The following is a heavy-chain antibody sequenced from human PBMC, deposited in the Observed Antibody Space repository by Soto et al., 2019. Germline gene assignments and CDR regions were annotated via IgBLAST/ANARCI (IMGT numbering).Heavy chain of an antibody. CDR3: ARARYDFWSGYLNV. D-gene: IGHD3-3*01. J-gene: IGHJ6*02. CDR2: IYYSGST. V-gene: IGHV4-61*01. CDR1: GGSVSSGSYY. Sequence: PSETLSLTCTVSGGSVSSGSYYWSWIRQPPGKGLEWIGHIYYSGSTNYNPSLKSRVTISVDTSKNQFSLKLSSVTAADTAVYYCARARYDFWSGYLNVWGQGTTVTVSS.